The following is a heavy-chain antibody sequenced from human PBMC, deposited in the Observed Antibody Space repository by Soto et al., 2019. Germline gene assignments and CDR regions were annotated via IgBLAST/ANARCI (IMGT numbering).Heavy chain of an antibody. J-gene: IGHJ4*02. V-gene: IGHV4-31*03. CDR3: ARSGYSYGPNPLLY. CDR1: GGTISSVGYY. Sequence: QVQLQESGPGLVKPSQTLSLTCTVSGGTISSVGYYWSWIRQHPGKGRGWIAYIYYSGSTYYNPSLNSRVTISVDTSKNQFSRMMTSVTAAYTAVYYCARSGYSYGPNPLLYWGQGTLVTVSS. CDR2: IYYSGST. D-gene: IGHD5-18*01.